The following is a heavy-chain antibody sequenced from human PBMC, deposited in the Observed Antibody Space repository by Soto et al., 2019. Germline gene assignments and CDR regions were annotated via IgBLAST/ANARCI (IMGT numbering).Heavy chain of an antibody. V-gene: IGHV1-69*13. CDR2: IIPIFGTA. D-gene: IGHD3-3*01. Sequence: SVKVSCKASGGTFSSYTISWVRQAPGQGLEWMGRIIPIFGTANYAQKFQGRVTITADESTSTAYMELSSLRSEDTAVYYCARVRVRFLEWLGSEGWGQGTLVTVSS. J-gene: IGHJ4*02. CDR3: ARVRVRFLEWLGSEG. CDR1: GGTFSSYT.